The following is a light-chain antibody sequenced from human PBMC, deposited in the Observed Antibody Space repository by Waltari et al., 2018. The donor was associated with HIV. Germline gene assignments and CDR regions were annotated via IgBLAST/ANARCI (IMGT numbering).Light chain of an antibody. CDR2: DVD. V-gene: IGLV2-14*03. CDR1: DSDFGLYNF. J-gene: IGLJ2*01. Sequence: AVTQPASVSGLPGQSTTISCTGDDSDFGLYNFVYWYQQHSGNPPRLILYDVDSRASGVSDRFSGSMSGNTASLTISGLRAEDEGHYYCASFTGDNTVIFGGGTEVTVL. CDR3: ASFTGDNTVI.